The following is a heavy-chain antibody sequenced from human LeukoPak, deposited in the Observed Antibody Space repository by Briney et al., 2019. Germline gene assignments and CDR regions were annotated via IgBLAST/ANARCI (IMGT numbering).Heavy chain of an antibody. CDR1: GFTFSSYS. CDR2: ISSSSGTI. CDR3: ARDLTTPFDY. V-gene: IGHV3-48*01. Sequence: GGSLRLSCAASGFTFSSYSMNWVRQAPGKGLEWVSYISSSSGTIYYADSVKGRFTISRDNAKNSLYLQMNSLRAEDTAVYYCARDLTTPFDYWGQGTLVTVSS. J-gene: IGHJ4*02. D-gene: IGHD4-17*01.